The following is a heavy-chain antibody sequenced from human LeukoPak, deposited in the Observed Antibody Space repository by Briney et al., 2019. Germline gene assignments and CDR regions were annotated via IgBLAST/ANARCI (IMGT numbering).Heavy chain of an antibody. CDR1: GFTFISYW. V-gene: IGHV3-7*01. Sequence: GGSLRLSCAASGFTFISYWMSRVRQAPGKGLECVATIKEDGSEKYYVDSVKGRFTISRDNAKNSLSLQMNSLRVEDTAVYFCAKFFGSYAFDIWGQGTMVTVSS. CDR3: AKFFGSYAFDI. CDR2: IKEDGSEK. D-gene: IGHD6-13*01. J-gene: IGHJ3*02.